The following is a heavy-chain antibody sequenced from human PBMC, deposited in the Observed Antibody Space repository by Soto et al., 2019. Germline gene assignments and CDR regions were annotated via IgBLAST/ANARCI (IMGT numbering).Heavy chain of an antibody. CDR2: IYYSGST. V-gene: IGHV4-39*01. J-gene: IGHJ4*02. Sequence: QLQLQESGPGLVKPSETLSLTCTVSGGSISSSSYYWGWIRQPPGKGLEWIGSIYYSGSTYYNPYLKKRVTISVDTSKNQLPLKLSAVTAADTAVYYCARLRRAVGVMVYAMGEYYFDYWGQGTLVTVSS. CDR1: GGSISSSSYY. D-gene: IGHD2-8*01. CDR3: ARLRRAVGVMVYAMGEYYFDY.